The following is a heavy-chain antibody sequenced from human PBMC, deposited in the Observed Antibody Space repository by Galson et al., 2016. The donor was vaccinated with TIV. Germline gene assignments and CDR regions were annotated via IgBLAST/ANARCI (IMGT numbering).Heavy chain of an antibody. J-gene: IGHJ4*02. CDR1: GYSFTSYW. CDR2: IFPGDSDT. CDR3: ARRQQKVGWEVLH. V-gene: IGHV5-51*03. D-gene: IGHD1-26*01. Sequence: QSGAEVKKPGESLKISCKASGYSFTSYWIGWVRQMPGKGLEWMGLIFPGDSDTTYSPFFQGQVTISVDKSINTADLQWSSLKASETAIYYCARRQQKVGWEVLHWGQGTLVAVSS.